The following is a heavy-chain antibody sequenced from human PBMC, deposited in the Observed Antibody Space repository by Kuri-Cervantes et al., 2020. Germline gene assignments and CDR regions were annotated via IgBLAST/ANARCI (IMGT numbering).Heavy chain of an antibody. D-gene: IGHD1-1*01. Sequence: GGSLRLSCAASGFTFSSYAMHWVRQAPGKGLEWVAVISYDGSNKYYADSVKGRFTISRDNAKNTVYLQMNSLRADDTAIYYCATTVTHDYFDSWGQGTLVTVSS. CDR2: ISYDGSNK. J-gene: IGHJ4*02. CDR1: GFTFSSYA. V-gene: IGHV3-30-3*01. CDR3: ATTVTHDYFDS.